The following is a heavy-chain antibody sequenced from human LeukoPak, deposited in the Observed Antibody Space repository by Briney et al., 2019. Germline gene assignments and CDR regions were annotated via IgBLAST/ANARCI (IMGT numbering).Heavy chain of an antibody. CDR1: GYTFTSYY. D-gene: IGHD3-22*01. CDR3: ARDPMVHYYDSSGYPFDY. J-gene: IGHJ4*02. CDR2: IIPILGIA. V-gene: IGHV1-69*04. Sequence: SVKVSCKASGYTFTSYYMHWVRQAPGQGLEWMGRIIPILGIANYAQKFQGRVTITADKSTSTAYMELSSLRSEDTAVYYCARDPMVHYYDSSGYPFDYWGQGTLVTVSS.